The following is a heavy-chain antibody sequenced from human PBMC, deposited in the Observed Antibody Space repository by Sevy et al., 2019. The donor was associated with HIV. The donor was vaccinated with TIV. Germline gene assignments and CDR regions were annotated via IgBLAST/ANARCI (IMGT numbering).Heavy chain of an antibody. D-gene: IGHD3-22*01. CDR3: ARDRVTWYESSGFDAFDI. CDR2: IWYDGRNP. Sequence: GGSLRLSCAASGFTFSSHGMHWVRQAPGKGLEWVTVIWYDGRNPYYAHSVKGRFTISRDNSKNMLYLQMNSLRAEDTAVYYCARDRVTWYESSGFDAFDIWGQGTIVTVSS. V-gene: IGHV3-33*01. CDR1: GFTFSSHG. J-gene: IGHJ3*02.